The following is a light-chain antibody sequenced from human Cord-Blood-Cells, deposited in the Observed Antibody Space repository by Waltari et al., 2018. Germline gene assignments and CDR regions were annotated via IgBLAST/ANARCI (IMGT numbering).Light chain of an antibody. CDR1: SSDVGSYNL. V-gene: IGLV2-23*02. CDR2: EVS. CDR3: CSYAGSYYV. J-gene: IGLJ1*01. Sequence: QSALTQPASVSGSPGQSITISCIGTSSDVGSYNLVSWYQQHPGKAPKLMIYEVSKRPSGVSNRFSGSKSGNTASLTISGLQAEDEADYYCCSYAGSYYVFGTGTKVTVL.